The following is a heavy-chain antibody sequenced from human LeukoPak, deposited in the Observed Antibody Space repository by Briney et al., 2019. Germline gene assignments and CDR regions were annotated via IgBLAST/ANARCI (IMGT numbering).Heavy chain of an antibody. CDR2: IRYDGSNK. D-gene: IGHD5-18*01. CDR1: GFTFSSYG. Sequence: GGSLRLSCAASGFTFSSYGMHWVRQAPGKGLEGVAFIRYDGSNKYYADSVKGRFTISRDNSKNTLYLQMNSLRAEDTAVYYCAKPPQRGYRYLYWGQGTLVTVSS. CDR3: AKPPQRGYRYLY. V-gene: IGHV3-30*02. J-gene: IGHJ4*02.